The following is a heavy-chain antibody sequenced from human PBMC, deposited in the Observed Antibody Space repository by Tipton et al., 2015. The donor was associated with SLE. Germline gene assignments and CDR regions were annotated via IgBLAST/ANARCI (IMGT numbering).Heavy chain of an antibody. CDR1: GGSISIYY. J-gene: IGHJ1*01. CDR3: ALEGNSGSSWGAEYFQH. D-gene: IGHD1-26*01. Sequence: TLSLTCTVSGGSISIYYWSWIRQPAGKGLEWIGRIYTSGSTYYNPSLKSRVTISVDTSKNQFSLKRSSVTAADTAVYYCALEGNSGSSWGAEYFQHWGQGTLVTVSS. V-gene: IGHV4-4*07. CDR2: IYTSGST.